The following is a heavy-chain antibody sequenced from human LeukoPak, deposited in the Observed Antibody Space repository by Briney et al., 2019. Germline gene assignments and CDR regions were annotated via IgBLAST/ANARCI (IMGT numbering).Heavy chain of an antibody. CDR2: IYTSGST. CDR3: ARAEIYCSGGSCYSSNYFDY. Sequence: PSQTLSLTCTVSGGSISSGSYYWSWIRQPAGKGLEWIGRIYTSGSTNYNPSLKSRVTISVDTSKNQFSLKLSSVTAADTAVYYCARAEIYCSGGSCYSSNYFDYWGQGTLVTVSS. J-gene: IGHJ4*02. V-gene: IGHV4-61*02. CDR1: GGSISSGSYY. D-gene: IGHD2-15*01.